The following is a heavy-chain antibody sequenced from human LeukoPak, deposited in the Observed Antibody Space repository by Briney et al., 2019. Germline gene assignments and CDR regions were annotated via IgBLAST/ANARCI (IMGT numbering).Heavy chain of an antibody. CDR1: GGSISSSSYY. D-gene: IGHD5-18*01. CDR2: IYYSGST. V-gene: IGHV4-39*07. J-gene: IGHJ4*02. CDR3: AVGLYSYGYAGGLDY. Sequence: SETLSLTCTVSGGSISSSSYYWGWILQPPGKGLEWIGSIYYSGSTYYNPSLKCRVTISVDTSKNQFSLKLSSVTAADTAVYYCAVGLYSYGYAGGLDYWGQGTLVTVSS.